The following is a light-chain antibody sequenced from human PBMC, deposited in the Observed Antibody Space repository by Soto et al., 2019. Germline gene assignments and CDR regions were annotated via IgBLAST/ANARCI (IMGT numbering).Light chain of an antibody. CDR2: DVV. V-gene: IGLV2-14*03. Sequence: QSVLTQPASVSGSPGQSITISCTGTSSDVGGFNSVSWYQLRPGTAPKLILYDVVDRPSGVSYRFSGSKSGNTASLTISGLQAADEVDYFCSSDTITMTNVFGSGTKVTDL. CDR3: SSDTITMTNV. J-gene: IGLJ1*01. CDR1: SSDVGGFNS.